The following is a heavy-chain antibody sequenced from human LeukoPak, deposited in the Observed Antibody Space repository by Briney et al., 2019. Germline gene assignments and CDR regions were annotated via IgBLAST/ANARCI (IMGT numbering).Heavy chain of an antibody. CDR1: GFTVSSNY. CDR3: ARWPDYYDTSKYYYGMDV. V-gene: IGHV3-53*01. J-gene: IGHJ6*02. D-gene: IGHD3-22*01. CDR2: LYTSGNA. Sequence: GGSLRLSCAASGFTVSSNYMNWVRQAPGKGLEWVSVLYTSGNAFYADSVKGRFTISRDNSKNTVYLQMNSLRAEDTAVYYCARWPDYYDTSKYYYGMDVWGRGTTVTVSS.